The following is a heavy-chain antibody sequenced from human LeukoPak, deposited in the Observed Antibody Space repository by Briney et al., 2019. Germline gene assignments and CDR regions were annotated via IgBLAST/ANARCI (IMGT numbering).Heavy chain of an antibody. CDR3: ARGTGSGSYCNVLYYYYYYMDV. CDR1: GGSFSGYY. Sequence: SETLSLTCAVYGGSFSGYYWSWIRQPPGKGLEWIGEINHSGSTNYNPSLKSRVTISVDTSKNQFSLKLSSVTAADTAVYYCARGTGSGSYCNVLYYYYYYMDVWGKGTTVTVSS. V-gene: IGHV4-34*01. J-gene: IGHJ6*03. D-gene: IGHD3-10*01. CDR2: INHSGST.